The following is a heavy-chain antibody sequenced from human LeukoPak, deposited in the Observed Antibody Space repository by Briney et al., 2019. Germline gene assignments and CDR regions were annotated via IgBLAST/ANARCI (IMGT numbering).Heavy chain of an antibody. Sequence: GSLRLSCAASGFTFSSYVMDWVRQAPVKGLEWVAVISSDGSNKYYADSVKGRFTISRDNFKNTLYLQMNSLRPEDTAVYYCASPSMEGGYWGQGTLVTVSS. CDR2: ISSDGSNK. D-gene: IGHD3-16*01. V-gene: IGHV3-30*04. CDR1: GFTFSSYV. CDR3: ASPSMEGGY. J-gene: IGHJ4*02.